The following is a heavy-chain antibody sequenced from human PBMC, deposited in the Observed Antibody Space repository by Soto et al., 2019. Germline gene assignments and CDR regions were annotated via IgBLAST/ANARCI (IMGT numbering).Heavy chain of an antibody. D-gene: IGHD1-1*01. V-gene: IGHV4-30-4*01. Sequence: SETLSLTCTVSGVSVSTDVDYWGWVRQPPGKGLEWIGYIYYDGSTYYNPSLTSPVDISMDSSQNQFSLKLDSVTGADTAIYYCVRGTNCNTTSTCYRYFDFWGRGTLVTVSS. CDR2: IYYDGST. CDR1: GVSVSTDVDY. J-gene: IGHJ4*01. CDR3: VRGTNCNTTSTCYRYFDF.